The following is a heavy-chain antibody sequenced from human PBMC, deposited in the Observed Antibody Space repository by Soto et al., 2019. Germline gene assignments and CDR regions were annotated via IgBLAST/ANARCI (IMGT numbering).Heavy chain of an antibody. Sequence: QVHLVQTGAEVKKPGASVKVSCKGSGYAFTTYGITWVRQAPGQGLEWMGWISAHNGNTNYAQKLQGRVTVTRDTSTRTAYMELRCLRSDETAVYYCARGRYGDYWGQGALVTVSS. CDR2: ISAHNGNT. CDR3: ARGRYGDY. D-gene: IGHD1-1*01. V-gene: IGHV1-18*01. J-gene: IGHJ4*02. CDR1: GYAFTTYG.